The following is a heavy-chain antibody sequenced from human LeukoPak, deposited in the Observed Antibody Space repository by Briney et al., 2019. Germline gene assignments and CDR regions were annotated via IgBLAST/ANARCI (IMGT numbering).Heavy chain of an antibody. D-gene: IGHD2-2*01. V-gene: IGHV3-23*01. CDR2: VSETGDGT. J-gene: IGHJ4*02. Sequence: GGSLRLSCAVSGFSFSSYAMSWVRQAPGKGLEWVSTVSETGDGTYYADSVRGRFIISRDNSKNTFYLQMNSLRAEDTAVYYCHSKGYCSSTSCPTPRYYFDYWGQGTLVTVSS. CDR1: GFSFSSYA. CDR3: HSKGYCSSTSCPTPRYYFDY.